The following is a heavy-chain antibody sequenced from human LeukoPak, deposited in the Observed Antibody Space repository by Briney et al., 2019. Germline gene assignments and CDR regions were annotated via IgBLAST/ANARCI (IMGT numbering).Heavy chain of an antibody. J-gene: IGHJ4*02. D-gene: IGHD6-19*01. CDR1: GFTFDRFA. V-gene: IGHV3-64D*06. CDR3: VNQISGWVY. CDR2: IGSNGRST. Sequence: GGSLRLSRSASGFTFDRFAMHWVRQAPGKGLEYPSGIGSNGRSTHNADSVTGRFTISRDNSKNTLFLQMTSLRAEDTAVYYCVNQISGWVYWGQGTLVTVSS.